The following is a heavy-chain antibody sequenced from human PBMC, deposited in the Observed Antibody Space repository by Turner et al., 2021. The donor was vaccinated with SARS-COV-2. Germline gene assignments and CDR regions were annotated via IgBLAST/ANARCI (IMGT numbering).Heavy chain of an antibody. D-gene: IGHD6-13*01. CDR1: GFTLSSYA. Sequence: EVQLLESGGGLVQPGGSLRLSCSASASGFTLSSYAMSWVRQAPGEGLEWVSAIRGSGGQTYYAESVKGRFTISRDNSKNTLYLQMNSLRAEEKAVYYCLSSSSWYFLGMDVWGQGTTVTVSS. CDR2: IRGSGGQT. CDR3: LSSSSWYFLGMDV. J-gene: IGHJ6*02. V-gene: IGHV3-23*01.